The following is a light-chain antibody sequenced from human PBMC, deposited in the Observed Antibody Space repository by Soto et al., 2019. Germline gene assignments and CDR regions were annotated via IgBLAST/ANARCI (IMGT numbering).Light chain of an antibody. CDR3: QKYNSAPWT. CDR1: QAISNY. CDR2: AAS. Sequence: DIQMTQSPSSLSASVGDRVTITCRASQAISNYLAWYQQKPGEVPNLLIYAASTLQSGVPSRFSGSGSGTDFTLTINSLQPENVATYYCQKYNSAPWTFGQGTKVEIE. J-gene: IGKJ1*01. V-gene: IGKV1-27*01.